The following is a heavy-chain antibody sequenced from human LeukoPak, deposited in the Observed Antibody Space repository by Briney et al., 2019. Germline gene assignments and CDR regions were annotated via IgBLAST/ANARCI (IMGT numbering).Heavy chain of an antibody. CDR3: AVTALDNWFDH. V-gene: IGHV5-51*01. J-gene: IGHJ5*02. D-gene: IGHD2-21*02. CDR2: IFPGDSDT. Sequence: GESLKISCKGSGYNFTKFWLGWVRQMPGKGLEWMGIIFPGDSDTRYSPSFEGQVTISADKSLSTAYLQWTSLNVSDTAMYYCAVTALDNWFDHWGQGTLVTVSS. CDR1: GYNFTKFW.